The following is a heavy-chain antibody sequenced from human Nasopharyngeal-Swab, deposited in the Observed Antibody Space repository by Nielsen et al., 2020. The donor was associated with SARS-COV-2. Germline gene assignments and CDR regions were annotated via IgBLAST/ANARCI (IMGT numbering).Heavy chain of an antibody. CDR1: GSYFWTHA. CDR2: ISFDGSKA. D-gene: IGHD4-17*01. J-gene: IGHJ4*02. CDR3: AREERGTATTLFDY. V-gene: IGHV3-30*04. Sequence: GGSLRLSCAASGSYFWTHALHWVRQAPGKGLEWVAIISFDGSKAYYADSVKGRFTVSRDNSESTMFLQMSSLRPEDSAVYYCAREERGTATTLFDYWGQGTLVTVSS.